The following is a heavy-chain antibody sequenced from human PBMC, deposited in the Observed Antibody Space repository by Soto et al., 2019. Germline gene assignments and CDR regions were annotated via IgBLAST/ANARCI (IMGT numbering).Heavy chain of an antibody. CDR3: ARTSPHSTIFGVVMNRNPYYYYMDV. J-gene: IGHJ6*03. D-gene: IGHD3-3*01. CDR1: GGSISSYY. V-gene: IGHV4-59*01. CDR2: IYYSGST. Sequence: SETLSLTCTVSGGSISSYYWSWIRQPPGKGLEWFGYIYYSGSTNYNPSLKSRVTISVDTSKNQFSLKLSSVTAADTAVYYCARTSPHSTIFGVVMNRNPYYYYMDVWGKGTTVTVYS.